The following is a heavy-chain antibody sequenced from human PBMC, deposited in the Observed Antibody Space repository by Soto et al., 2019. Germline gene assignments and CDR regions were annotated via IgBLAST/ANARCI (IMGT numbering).Heavy chain of an antibody. CDR1: GFTFSSYG. D-gene: IGHD3-22*01. Sequence: QVQLVESGGGVVQPGRSLRLSCAASGFTFSSYGMHWVRQAPGKGLEWVAVISYDGSNKYYADSVKGRFTISRDNSKNTLYLQMNSLRAEDTAVYYWAKEIRYDSSGLDYWGQGTLVTVSS. CDR3: AKEIRYDSSGLDY. J-gene: IGHJ4*02. V-gene: IGHV3-30*18. CDR2: ISYDGSNK.